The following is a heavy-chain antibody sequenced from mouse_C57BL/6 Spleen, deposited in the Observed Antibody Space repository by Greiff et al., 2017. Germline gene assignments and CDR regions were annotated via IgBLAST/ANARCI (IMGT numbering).Heavy chain of an antibody. CDR1: GYSITSGYY. V-gene: IGHV3-6*01. CDR2: ISYDGSN. CDR3: ARDTTVVGYAMDY. J-gene: IGHJ4*01. Sequence: ESGPGLVKPSQSLSLTCSVTGYSITSGYYWNWIRQFPGNKLEWMGYISYDGSNNYNPSLKNRISITRDTSKNQFFLKLNSVTTEDTATYYCARDTTVVGYAMDYWGQGTSVTVSS. D-gene: IGHD1-1*01.